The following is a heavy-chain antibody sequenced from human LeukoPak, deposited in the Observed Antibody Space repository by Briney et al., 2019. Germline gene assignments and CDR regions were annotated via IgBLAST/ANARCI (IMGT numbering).Heavy chain of an antibody. V-gene: IGHV1-18*01. J-gene: IGHJ4*02. Sequence: GASVKVSCKASGYTFTDYGINWVRQAPGQGLEWMGWVSAYNGDTRYAQKVQDRVTMTTDTSTSTAYMELRSLRSDDPAVYYCARDLNSGFSDYWGQGTLVTVSS. D-gene: IGHD6-19*01. CDR1: GYTFTDYG. CDR3: ARDLNSGFSDY. CDR2: VSAYNGDT.